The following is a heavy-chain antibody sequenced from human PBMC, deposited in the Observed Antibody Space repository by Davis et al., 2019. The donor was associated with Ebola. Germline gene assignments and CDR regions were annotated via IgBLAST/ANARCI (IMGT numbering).Heavy chain of an antibody. CDR3: ARGPESCRSFSCPYYFDS. J-gene: IGHJ4*02. D-gene: IGHD2-2*01. CDR1: GYAFSNYA. V-gene: IGHV1-8*02. Sequence: AASVKVSCKASGYAFSNYAISWVRQATGQGLEWVGWMNPNSGNTGYAQKFQGRVTMTRNTSISTAYMELSSLRSEDTAVYYCARGPESCRSFSCPYYFDSWGQGTLVTVSS. CDR2: MNPNSGNT.